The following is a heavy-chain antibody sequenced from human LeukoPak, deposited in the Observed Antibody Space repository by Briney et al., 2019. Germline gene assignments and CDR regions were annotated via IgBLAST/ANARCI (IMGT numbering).Heavy chain of an antibody. J-gene: IGHJ4*02. V-gene: IGHV3-7*01. CDR2: IKQDGSEK. Sequence: GGSLRLSGEVSGVTVMSNYMSWVRQAPGKGLEWVANIKQDGSEKYYVDSVKGRFTISRDNAKNSLYLQMNSLRAEDTAVYYCARGGGYYYFDYWGQGTLVTVSS. D-gene: IGHD3-22*01. CDR1: GVTVMSNY. CDR3: ARGGGYYYFDY.